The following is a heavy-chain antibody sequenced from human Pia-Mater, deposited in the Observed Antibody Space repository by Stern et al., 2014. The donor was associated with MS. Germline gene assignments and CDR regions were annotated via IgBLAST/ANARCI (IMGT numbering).Heavy chain of an antibody. CDR1: GFTFSRYG. V-gene: IGHV3-33*01. Sequence: VQLVDSGGGVVQPGRSLRLSCAASGFTFSRYGMHWVRQTPGKGLEWVAVIWYDGSNKYYADSVKGRFTISRDNSENTLYLQMNSLRAEDTAVYYCARGDSSSPLEYWGQGTLVTVSS. J-gene: IGHJ4*02. CDR3: ARGDSSSPLEY. CDR2: IWYDGSNK. D-gene: IGHD6-6*01.